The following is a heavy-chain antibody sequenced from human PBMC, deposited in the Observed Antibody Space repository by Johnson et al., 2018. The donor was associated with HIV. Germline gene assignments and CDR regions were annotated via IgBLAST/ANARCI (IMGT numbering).Heavy chain of an antibody. CDR2: ITRNSGNI. Sequence: VQLVESGGGLVQPGGSLRLSCAASGFTFSSYWMSWVRQAPGKGLEWVSGITRNSGNIAYADSVKGRFTISSDNAKNSLYLQMHSLRAEDTALYYCAKDLKRGIAARGAFDIWGQVTMVTVSS. J-gene: IGHJ3*02. CDR3: AKDLKRGIAARGAFDI. CDR1: GFTFSSYW. D-gene: IGHD6-13*01. V-gene: IGHV3-9*01.